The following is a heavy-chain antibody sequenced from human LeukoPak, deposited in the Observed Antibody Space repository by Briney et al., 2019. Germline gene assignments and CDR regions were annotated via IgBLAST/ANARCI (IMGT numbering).Heavy chain of an antibody. CDR1: GLTFSSYW. Sequence: PGGSLRLSCAASGLTFSSYWMSWVRQAPGKGLEWVSAISGSGGSTYYADSVKGRFTISRDNSKNTLYLQMNSLRAEDTAVYYCAKARAVVPAAEFDYWGQGTLVTVSS. CDR3: AKARAVVPAAEFDY. D-gene: IGHD2-2*01. J-gene: IGHJ4*02. CDR2: ISGSGGST. V-gene: IGHV3-23*01.